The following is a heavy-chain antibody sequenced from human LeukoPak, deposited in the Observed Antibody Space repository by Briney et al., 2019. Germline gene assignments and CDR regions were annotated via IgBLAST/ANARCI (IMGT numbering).Heavy chain of an antibody. CDR3: ARERCSSTSCADNWFDP. D-gene: IGHD2-2*01. J-gene: IGHJ5*02. V-gene: IGHV3-30*04. CDR1: GFTFSSYA. CDR2: ISYDGSNK. Sequence: GGSLRLSCAASGFTFSSYAMHWVRQAPGKGLEWVAVISYDGSNKYYADSVKGRFTISRDNSKNTLYLQMNSLRAEDTAVYYCARERCSSTSCADNWFDPWGQGTLVTVSS.